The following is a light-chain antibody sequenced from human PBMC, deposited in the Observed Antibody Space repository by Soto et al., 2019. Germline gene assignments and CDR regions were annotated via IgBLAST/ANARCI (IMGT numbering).Light chain of an antibody. J-gene: IGKJ1*01. CDR3: QLYDSPSWP. V-gene: IGKV3-20*01. CDR2: GAS. CDR1: QSVSNTY. Sequence: GLTESPGTLSLSPGDTATLSCRASQSVSNTYLAWYQQKPGQAPRLLIYGASSRATGFPDRFSGSGSGTDFTLTISRLETEDFAVYYCQLYDSPSWPFGQVTMVDIK.